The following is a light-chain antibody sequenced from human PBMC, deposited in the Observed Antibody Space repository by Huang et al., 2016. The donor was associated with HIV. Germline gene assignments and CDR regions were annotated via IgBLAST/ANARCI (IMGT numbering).Light chain of an antibody. CDR1: QDIGTS. V-gene: IGKV1-13*02. CDR3: QQLHAYPIT. CDR2: GPS. J-gene: IGKJ5*01. Sequence: QLTQSPPSLSASVGDTVIISCRANQDIGTSLAWYQQKTGRAPKLLIPGPSTLQTGVPSRCSGDSAGAYFTLFIADLQPEDFATYYCQQLHAYPITFGQGTRLDIK.